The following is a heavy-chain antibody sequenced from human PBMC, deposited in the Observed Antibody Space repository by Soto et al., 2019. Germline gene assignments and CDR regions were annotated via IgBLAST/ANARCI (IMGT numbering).Heavy chain of an antibody. Sequence: QVQLVQSGAEVKKPGSSVKVSCKTSGGTFSSYAISWVRQAPGQGLEWMGGIIPIFGRPNYAQKFRGRITITANESTSTGYMELSSLRSEDTAVYYCAGETNWTDGSYRGQGTLVTVSS. D-gene: IGHD3-10*01. CDR1: GGTFSSYA. J-gene: IGHJ4*02. V-gene: IGHV1-69*12. CDR3: AGETNWTDGSY. CDR2: IIPIFGRP.